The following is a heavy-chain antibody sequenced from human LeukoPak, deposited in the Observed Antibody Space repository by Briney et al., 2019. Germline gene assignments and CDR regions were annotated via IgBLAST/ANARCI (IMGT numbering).Heavy chain of an antibody. CDR2: IYHRGST. CDR3: AREVSLNWFDP. V-gene: IGHV4-30-2*01. CDR1: GGSISSGGYS. Sequence: SQTLSLTCAVSGGSISSGGYSWSWIRQPPGKGLEWIGYIYHRGSTYYNPSLKSRVTISVDRSKNQFSLKLSSVTAADTAVYYCAREVSLNWFDPWGQGTLVTVSS. J-gene: IGHJ5*02.